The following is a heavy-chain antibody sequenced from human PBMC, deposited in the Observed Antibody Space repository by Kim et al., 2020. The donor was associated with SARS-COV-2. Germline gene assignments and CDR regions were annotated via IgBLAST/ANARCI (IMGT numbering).Heavy chain of an antibody. CDR1: GLTFSNYW. CDR3: TREEVRLDHFGMDV. V-gene: IGHV3-74*01. J-gene: IGHJ6*02. Sequence: RGSLRLSCAASGLTFSNYWMHWVRQAPGKGLVWVSRINTDGSSTSYADSVKGRFTISRDNAKNTLYLQMSSLRAEDTALYYCTREEVRLDHFGMDVWGQGTTVTVSS. CDR2: INTDGSST. D-gene: IGHD1-1*01.